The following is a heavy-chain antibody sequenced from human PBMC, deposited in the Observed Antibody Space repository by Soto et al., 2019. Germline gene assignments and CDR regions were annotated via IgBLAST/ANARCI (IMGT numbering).Heavy chain of an antibody. D-gene: IGHD3-22*01. J-gene: IGHJ4*02. Sequence: LTLTCAASGFTFSSYSMNWVRQAPGKGLEWVSYISSSSSTIYYADSVKGRFTISRDNAKNSLYLQMNSLRDEDTAVYYCARDTGSSGYYYGTSGWGQGTLVTVSS. V-gene: IGHV3-48*02. CDR3: ARDTGSSGYYYGTSG. CDR2: ISSSSSTI. CDR1: GFTFSSYS.